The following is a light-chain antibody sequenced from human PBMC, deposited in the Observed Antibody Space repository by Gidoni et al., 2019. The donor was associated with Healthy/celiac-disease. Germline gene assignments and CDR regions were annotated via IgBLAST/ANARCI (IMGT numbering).Light chain of an antibody. V-gene: IGKV3-15*01. CDR1: QSGTSN. Sequence: IVMTHSPATLSVSPGERATLSCRTSQSGTSNLAWYQQKPGQAPRRLIYGASTRATGIPARFSGSGSGTEFTLTISSLQSEDFAVYYCQKYNNWPPYTFGQGTKLEIK. CDR3: QKYNNWPPYT. J-gene: IGKJ2*01. CDR2: GAS.